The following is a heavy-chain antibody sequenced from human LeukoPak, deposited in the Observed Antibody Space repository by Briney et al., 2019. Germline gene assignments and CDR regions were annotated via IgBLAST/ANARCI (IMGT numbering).Heavy chain of an antibody. J-gene: IGHJ4*02. CDR2: ISSDGNKK. CDR1: GFTFSSYA. D-gene: IGHD6-19*01. V-gene: IGHV3-30*18. CDR3: TKDAFYSSGTYFDS. Sequence: PGGSLRLSCAVSGFTFSSYAMHWVRQAPGKGLEWVAVISSDGNKKYYEDSVKGRFIISRDNSKNTLYLQMSSLRAEDTAFYYCTKDAFYSSGTYFDSWGQGTLVTVSS.